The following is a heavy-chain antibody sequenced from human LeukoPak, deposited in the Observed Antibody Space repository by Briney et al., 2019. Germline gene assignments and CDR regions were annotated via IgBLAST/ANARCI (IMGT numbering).Heavy chain of an antibody. CDR2: IKQDGSEK. J-gene: IGHJ3*02. V-gene: IGHV3-7*01. CDR1: GFTFSSYW. Sequence: GGSLRLSCAASGFTFSSYWMSWVRQAPGKGLEWVANIKQDGSEKYYVDSVKGRFTISRDNAKNSLYLQMNSLRAEDTAVYYCARVLFGGQLPHAFDIWGQGTMVTVSS. D-gene: IGHD2-2*01. CDR3: ARVLFGGQLPHAFDI.